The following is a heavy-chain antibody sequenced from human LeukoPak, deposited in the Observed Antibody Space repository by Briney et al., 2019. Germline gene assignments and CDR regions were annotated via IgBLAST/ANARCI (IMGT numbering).Heavy chain of an antibody. Sequence: SETLSLTCTVSGGSISSYYWSWIRQPPGKGLEWIGYIYYSGSTSYNPSLKSRVTISVDTSKNQFSLKLSSVTAADTAVYYCARLYYYDSSGYYSGAFDIWGQGTMVTVSS. J-gene: IGHJ3*02. CDR3: ARLYYYDSSGYYSGAFDI. CDR1: GGSISSYY. V-gene: IGHV4-59*01. D-gene: IGHD3-22*01. CDR2: IYYSGST.